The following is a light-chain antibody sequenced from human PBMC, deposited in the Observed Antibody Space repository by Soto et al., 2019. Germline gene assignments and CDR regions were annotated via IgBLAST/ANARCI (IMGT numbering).Light chain of an antibody. CDR2: DNI. CDR1: SSNIGADYV. CDR3: QSYDSSLSGSVV. Sequence: QSVLTQPPSVSGVPGQRVTISCTGSSSNIGADYVVHWYQQLPGTAPKLLIYDNINRPSGVPDRFSGSKSGTSASLAITGLQADDEADYYCQSYDSSLSGSVVFGGGTQITVL. V-gene: IGLV1-40*01. J-gene: IGLJ2*01.